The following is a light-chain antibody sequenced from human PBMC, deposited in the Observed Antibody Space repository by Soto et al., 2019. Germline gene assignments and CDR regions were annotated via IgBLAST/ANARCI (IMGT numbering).Light chain of an antibody. V-gene: IGLV2-23*02. CDR3: CSYAGSRSYV. Sequence: QSVLSQPASVSGSPGQSITISCKGPSSDLGSYNLVSWYQQHPGKPPKLIIAKVTQRPSGVPSRFSGSRSGSAASLTISGLQTEDEADYYCCSYAGSRSYVFGTGTKVTVL. J-gene: IGLJ1*01. CDR2: KVT. CDR1: SSDLGSYNL.